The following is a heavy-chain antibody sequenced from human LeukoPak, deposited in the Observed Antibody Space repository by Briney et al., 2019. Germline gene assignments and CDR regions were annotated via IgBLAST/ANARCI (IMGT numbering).Heavy chain of an antibody. CDR1: GGSISSSSYY. V-gene: IGHV4-39*01. D-gene: IGHD3-10*01. CDR2: IYYNGST. J-gene: IGHJ4*02. CDR3: ASLGFDAVRGKSPYYFDY. Sequence: PSETLSLTCTVSGGSISSSSYYWGWIRQPPGKGLEWIGSIYYNGSTYYNPSLKSRVTISVDTSKNQFSLKLSSVTAADTAVYYCASLGFDAVRGKSPYYFDYWGQGTLVTVSS.